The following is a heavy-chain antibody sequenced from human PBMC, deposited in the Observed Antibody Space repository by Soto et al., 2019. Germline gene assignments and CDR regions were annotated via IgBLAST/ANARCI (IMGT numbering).Heavy chain of an antibody. CDR1: GYTFTSYH. V-gene: IGHV1-8*01. Sequence: DSVKVSCKASGYTFTSYHINWVRQATGQGLEWMGWMNPNSGNTGYAQRFQGRVTMTRNTSIRTTYMELRSLRSEDTAVYYCARGRGHSSSWFSNPHYYYGMEVWGQGTTGNV. D-gene: IGHD6-13*01. J-gene: IGHJ6*02. CDR2: MNPNSGNT. CDR3: ARGRGHSSSWFSNPHYYYGMEV.